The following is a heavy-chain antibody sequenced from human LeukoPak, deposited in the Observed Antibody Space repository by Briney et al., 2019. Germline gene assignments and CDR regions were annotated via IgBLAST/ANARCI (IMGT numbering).Heavy chain of an antibody. CDR1: GGSISSYY. D-gene: IGHD3-10*01. CDR3: AREVITMVRGVRLYYYYYMDV. CDR2: IYYSGST. Sequence: SETLSLTCTVSGGSISSYYWSWIRQPPGKGLEWIGYIYYSGSTNYNPSLKSRVTMSIDTSNNQFSLRLRFVTAADTAVYYCAREVITMVRGVRLYYYYYMDVWGKGTTVTVSS. V-gene: IGHV4-59*12. J-gene: IGHJ6*03.